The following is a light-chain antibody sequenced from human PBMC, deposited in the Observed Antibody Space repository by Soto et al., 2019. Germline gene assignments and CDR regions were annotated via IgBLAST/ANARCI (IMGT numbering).Light chain of an antibody. J-gene: IGLJ2*01. CDR1: SSNIGRNY. CDR3: ATWDDSLGGPV. V-gene: IGLV1-47*01. CDR2: RDN. Sequence: QSVLTQTPSVSGTPGQRVNISCSGSSSNIGRNYVYWYHQFPGTAPKLLIYRDNERPSGVPDRFSGSKSGTSASLAISGLRSGDEAAYHCATWDDSLGGPVFGGGTKLTVL.